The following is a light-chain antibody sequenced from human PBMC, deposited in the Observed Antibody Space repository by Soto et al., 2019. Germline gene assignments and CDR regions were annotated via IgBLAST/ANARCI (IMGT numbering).Light chain of an antibody. V-gene: IGKV3-20*01. J-gene: IGKJ4*01. CDR2: GAS. CDR3: QQYDRSPL. CDR1: QSVANSH. Sequence: EIVLTQSPGTLSLSPGERATLSCRASQSVANSHLAWYQQKPGQAPRLVIYGASFRATGIPDRFSGSGSGTDFTLTIRRLQPEDFAVYYCQQYDRSPLFGGGTKVEF.